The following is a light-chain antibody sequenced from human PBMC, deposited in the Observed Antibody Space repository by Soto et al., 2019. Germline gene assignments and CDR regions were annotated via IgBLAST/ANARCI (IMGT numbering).Light chain of an antibody. J-gene: IGKJ5*01. CDR1: QTIDSF. CDR2: AAA. CDR3: QQSRNFPRT. Sequence: EMQRTESRWSRAAFLGDRVTITYRASQTIDSFLSWYQQKPGKAPKLLIYAAASLQTGVPSRFSGGGSGTHFTLTINSLQPEDFATYYCQQSRNFPRTFGQGTRLEI. V-gene: IGKV1-39*01.